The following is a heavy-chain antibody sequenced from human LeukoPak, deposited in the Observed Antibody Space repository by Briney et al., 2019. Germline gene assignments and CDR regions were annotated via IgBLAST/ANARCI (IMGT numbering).Heavy chain of an antibody. D-gene: IGHD3-22*01. V-gene: IGHV3-11*04. J-gene: IGHJ3*02. Sequence: GGSLGLSCAASGFTFSDYYMGWIRQAPGKGLEWVSYITTRGGPIYYADSVKGRFTMSRDNAKKSLYLQMNSLRAKDTAVYYCARAKYDSSGYYYSGFDIWGQGTMVTVSS. CDR1: GFTFSDYY. CDR2: ITTRGGPI. CDR3: ARAKYDSSGYYYSGFDI.